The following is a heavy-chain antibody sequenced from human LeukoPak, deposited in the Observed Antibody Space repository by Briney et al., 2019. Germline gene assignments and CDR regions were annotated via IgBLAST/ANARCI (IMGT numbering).Heavy chain of an antibody. Sequence: NPSQTLSLTCTVSGGSISSGDYYWSWIRQPPGKGLEWIGYIYYSGSTYYNPSLKSRVTISVDTSKNQFSLKLSSVTAADTAVYYCARTYCGGECYYYYYYGMDVWGQGTTVTVSS. V-gene: IGHV4-30-4*01. CDR3: ARTYCGGECYYYYYYGMDV. CDR1: GGSISSGDYY. D-gene: IGHD2-21*01. J-gene: IGHJ6*02. CDR2: IYYSGST.